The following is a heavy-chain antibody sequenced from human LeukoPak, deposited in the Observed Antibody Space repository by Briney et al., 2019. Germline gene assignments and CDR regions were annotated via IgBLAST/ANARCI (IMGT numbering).Heavy chain of an antibody. CDR2: IGTAFDT. CDR1: GFSFSTYD. V-gene: IGHV3-13*01. D-gene: IGHD5-18*01. J-gene: IGHJ3*02. CDR3: TRESRENSVGYDAYDN. Sequence: GGSLRLSCAASGFSFSTYDRHWIRLVPGKGLEWVSAIGTAFDTYYPDSVKGRFTITRENAKSSLYLQMNSLSAGDTAVYYCTRESRENSVGYDAYDNWGQGTLVTVSS.